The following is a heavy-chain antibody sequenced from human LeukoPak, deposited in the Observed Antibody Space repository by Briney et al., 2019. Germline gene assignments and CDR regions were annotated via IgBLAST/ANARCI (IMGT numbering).Heavy chain of an antibody. J-gene: IGHJ4*02. CDR2: INHSGST. V-gene: IGHV4-34*01. Sequence: SETVSLTCAVYGGSFSGYYWSWIRQPPGKGLEWIGEINHSGSTNYNPSLKSRVTISVDTSKNQFSLKLSSVTAADTAVYYCARQRYDYVWGSYSFDYWGQGTLVTVSS. CDR1: GGSFSGYY. CDR3: ARQRYDYVWGSYSFDY. D-gene: IGHD3-16*01.